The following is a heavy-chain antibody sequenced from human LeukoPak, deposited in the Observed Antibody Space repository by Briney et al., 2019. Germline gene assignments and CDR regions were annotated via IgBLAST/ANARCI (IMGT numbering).Heavy chain of an antibody. CDR1: GFSLSTYG. D-gene: IGHD6-19*01. V-gene: IGHV3-23*01. Sequence: GASLRLSCAASGFSLSTYGVSWVRQPPGKGMEWVSGITGTGGSTYYADSVKGRFTVSRDTSKNTLYLQMNSLRAEDTAIYYCAKDHGTAVAGFYYWGQGTLVTVSS. CDR2: ITGTGGST. J-gene: IGHJ4*02. CDR3: AKDHGTAVAGFYY.